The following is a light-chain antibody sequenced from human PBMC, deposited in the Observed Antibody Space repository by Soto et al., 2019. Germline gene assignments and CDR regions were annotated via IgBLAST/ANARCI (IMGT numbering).Light chain of an antibody. V-gene: IGLV2-14*03. CDR1: NSDVGGYNY. CDR2: DVS. J-gene: IGLJ1*01. Sequence: QSVLTQPASVSGSPGQSITISCTGTNSDVGGYNYVSWYQQHPGKAPKLLIYDVSSRPSGLSNRFSGSKSGNTASLIISGLHAEDEAYYYCASYTSSITYVFGSGTKLTVL. CDR3: ASYTSSITYV.